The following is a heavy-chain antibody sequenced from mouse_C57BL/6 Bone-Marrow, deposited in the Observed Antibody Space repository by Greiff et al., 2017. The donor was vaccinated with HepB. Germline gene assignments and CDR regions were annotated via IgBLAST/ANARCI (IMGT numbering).Heavy chain of an antibody. CDR2: ISNGGGST. V-gene: IGHV5-12*01. Sequence: EVKVEESGGGLVQPGGSLKLSCAASGFTFSDYYMYWVRQTPEKRLEWVAYISNGGGSTYYPDTVKGRFTISRDNAKNTLYLQMSRLKSEDTAMYYCARHFDGYPFAYWGQGTLVTVSA. D-gene: IGHD2-3*01. CDR1: GFTFSDYY. CDR3: ARHFDGYPFAY. J-gene: IGHJ3*01.